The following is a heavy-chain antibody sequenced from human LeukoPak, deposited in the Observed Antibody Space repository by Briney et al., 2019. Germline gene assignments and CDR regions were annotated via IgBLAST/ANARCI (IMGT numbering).Heavy chain of an antibody. V-gene: IGHV4-4*07. CDR1: GGSISSYY. D-gene: IGHD4-23*01. CDR3: ARDGKVTPSYYYYYMDV. J-gene: IGHJ6*03. Sequence: SXXLSLTCTVSGGSISSYYWSWIRQPAGKGLEWIGRIYTSGSTNYNPSLKSRVTMSVDTSKNQFSLKLSSVTAADTAVYYCARDGKVTPSYYYYYMDVWGKGTTVTVSS. CDR2: IYTSGST.